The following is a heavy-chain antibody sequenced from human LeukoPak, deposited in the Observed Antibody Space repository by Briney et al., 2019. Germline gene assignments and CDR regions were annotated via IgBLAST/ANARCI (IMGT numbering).Heavy chain of an antibody. CDR1: GGSISSSSYY. Sequence: PSQTLSLTCTVSGGSISSSSYYWGWIRQPPGKGLEWIGSIYYSGSTYYNPSLKSRVTISVDTSKNQFSLKLSSVTAAGTAVYYCARLQWELLEFDYWGQGTLVTVSS. D-gene: IGHD1-26*01. J-gene: IGHJ4*02. CDR2: IYYSGST. V-gene: IGHV4-39*01. CDR3: ARLQWELLEFDY.